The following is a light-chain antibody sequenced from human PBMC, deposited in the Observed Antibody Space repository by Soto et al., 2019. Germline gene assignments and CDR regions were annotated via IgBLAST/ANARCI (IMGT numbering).Light chain of an antibody. Sequence: DIQMTQSPSTLSASVGDRVTITCRASQSISSWLAWYQQKPGKAPKLLIYQASSLQSGVPSRFSGSGSATDFTLTISSLQPDDFATYYCQQYYLYPWTFGQGTKVEIK. CDR3: QQYYLYPWT. CDR2: QAS. J-gene: IGKJ1*01. V-gene: IGKV1-5*03. CDR1: QSISSW.